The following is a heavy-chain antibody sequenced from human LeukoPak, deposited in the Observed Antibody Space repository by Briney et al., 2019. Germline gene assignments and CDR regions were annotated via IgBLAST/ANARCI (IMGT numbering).Heavy chain of an antibody. J-gene: IGHJ5*02. D-gene: IGHD6-19*01. Sequence: PSETLSLTCTVSGGSISSYYWSWIRQPPGKGLEWIGYIYYSGSTNYNPSLKSRVTISVDTSKNQFSLKLSSVTAADTAVYYCARLTQIAVAGTNWFDPWGQGTLVTVSS. CDR2: IYYSGST. V-gene: IGHV4-59*08. CDR3: ARLTQIAVAGTNWFDP. CDR1: GGSISSYY.